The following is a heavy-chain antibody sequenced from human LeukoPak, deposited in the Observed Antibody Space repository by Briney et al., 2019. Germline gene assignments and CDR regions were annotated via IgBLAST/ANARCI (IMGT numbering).Heavy chain of an antibody. CDR3: ARDRGMDSSGYPGWFDP. D-gene: IGHD3-22*01. CDR2: IIPFSGTA. Sequence: GSSVKVSCKASGGTFSSYAIGWVRQAPGQGLEWMGGIIPFSGTATYAQKFQGRVTITADEYTRTAYMELSSLRFEDTAVYHCARDRGMDSSGYPGWFDPWGQGTLVTVSS. V-gene: IGHV1-69*01. J-gene: IGHJ5*02. CDR1: GGTFSSYA.